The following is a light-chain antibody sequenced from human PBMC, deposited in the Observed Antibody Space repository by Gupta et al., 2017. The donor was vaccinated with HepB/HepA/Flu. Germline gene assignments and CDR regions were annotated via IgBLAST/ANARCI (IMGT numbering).Light chain of an antibody. CDR3: QQYDNLPFT. J-gene: IGKJ4*01. CDR2: GAS. Sequence: DIQMTHSPSSLSASRGDRVTIPCLANQDISTYLHWYQQKPGKAPNLLIHGASNLQTGVPARFNGAGSATNFSFTISSLQPEDIATYYCQQYDNLPFTFGGGTRVEIK. CDR1: QDISTY. V-gene: IGKV1-33*01.